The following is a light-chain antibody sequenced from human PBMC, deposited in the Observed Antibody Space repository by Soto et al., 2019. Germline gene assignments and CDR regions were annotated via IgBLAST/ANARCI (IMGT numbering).Light chain of an antibody. CDR2: DAN. CDR1: SSEFAGYHY. Sequence: QSALTQPASVSRSPGPASTIPCTGTSSEFAGYHYVALHQQRPVKAPYLMLYDANNRPKGGCDRFSGPKSGNTASLSFFELQAEDEADYYRSTYTCSRTDYVYENGTNVTVL. V-gene: IGLV2-14*01. J-gene: IGLJ1*01. CDR3: STYTCSRTDYV.